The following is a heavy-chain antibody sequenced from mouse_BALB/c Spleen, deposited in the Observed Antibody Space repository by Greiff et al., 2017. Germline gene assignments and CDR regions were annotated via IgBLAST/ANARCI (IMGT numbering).Heavy chain of an antibody. J-gene: IGHJ2*01. CDR3: ARDVDGWVLFDY. V-gene: IGHV2-9*02. CDR2: IWAGGST. D-gene: IGHD2-3*01. CDR1: GFSLTSYG. Sequence: VMLVESGPGLVAPSQSLSITCTVSGFSLTSYGVHWVRQPPGKGLEWLGVIWAGGSTNYNSALMSRLSISKDNSKSQVFLKMNSLQTDDTAMYYCARDVDGWVLFDYWGQGTTLTVSS.